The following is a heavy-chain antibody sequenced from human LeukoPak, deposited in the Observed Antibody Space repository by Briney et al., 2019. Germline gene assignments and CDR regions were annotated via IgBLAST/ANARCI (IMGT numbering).Heavy chain of an antibody. CDR3: ARHRSSSSPVDY. J-gene: IGHJ4*02. Sequence: GESLQISCKGSGYTFTSHWIGWVRQMPGKGLEWMGVIYPGDSDTRYSPSFQGQVSISADKSISTAYLQWSSLKASDTAMYYCARHRSSSSPVDYWGQGTLVTVSS. CDR1: GYTFTSHW. D-gene: IGHD6-6*01. V-gene: IGHV5-51*01. CDR2: IYPGDSDT.